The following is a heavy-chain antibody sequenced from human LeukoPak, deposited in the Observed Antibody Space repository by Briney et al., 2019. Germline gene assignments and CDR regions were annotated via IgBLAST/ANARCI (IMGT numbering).Heavy chain of an antibody. J-gene: IGHJ4*02. CDR3: ARDYCRSISCFDS. CDR1: GFTFRSYG. Sequence: HPGGSLRLYCAASGFTFRSYGMHWVRQAPGKGLEWVAVIWSDGSNKYYADSVKGRFSTSRENSKNTLYLQMNSLRAEDTAVYYCARDYCRSISCFDSWGQGTLVTVSS. V-gene: IGHV3-33*01. D-gene: IGHD2-2*01. CDR2: IWSDGSNK.